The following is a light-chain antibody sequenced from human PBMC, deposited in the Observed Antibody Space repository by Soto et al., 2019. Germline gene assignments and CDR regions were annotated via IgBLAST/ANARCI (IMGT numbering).Light chain of an antibody. J-gene: IGKJ1*01. CDR1: QAMNTY. V-gene: IGKV1-9*01. CDR3: QQLNSCPRT. CDR2: DAF. Sequence: DIQLTQSPSFLSASVGDRVTITCRASQAMNTYLAWYHQKAGRTPKLLISDAFTLRSGVPSRFSGSASGTEFTLTISSLQPEDFGVYYCQQLNSCPRTFGQGTKVEMK.